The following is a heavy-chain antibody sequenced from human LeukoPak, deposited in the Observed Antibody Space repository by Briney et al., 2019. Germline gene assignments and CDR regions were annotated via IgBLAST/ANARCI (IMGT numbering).Heavy chain of an antibody. CDR1: GGSISSYY. D-gene: IGHD5-24*01. CDR2: IYYSGST. J-gene: IGHJ4*02. V-gene: IGHV4-59*12. Sequence: PSETLSLTCTVSGGSISSYYWSWIRQPPGKGLEWIAYIYYSGSTNYNPSLKSRVTISVDTSKNQFSLKLSSVTAADTAVDYCARLYLPATRFDYWGQGTLVTVSS. CDR3: ARLYLPATRFDY.